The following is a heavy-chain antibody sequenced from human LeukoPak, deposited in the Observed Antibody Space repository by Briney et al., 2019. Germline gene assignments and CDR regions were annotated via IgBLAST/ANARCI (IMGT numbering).Heavy chain of an antibody. CDR3: ARARIAARAFDI. CDR2: ISYDGSNK. Sequence: PGGSLRLSCAASGFTFSSYAMHWVRQAPGKGLEWVAVISYDGSNKYYADSVKGRFTISRDNSKNTLYLQMNSLRAEDTAVYYCARARIAARAFDIRGQGTMVTVSS. V-gene: IGHV3-30-3*01. D-gene: IGHD6-6*01. CDR1: GFTFSSYA. J-gene: IGHJ3*02.